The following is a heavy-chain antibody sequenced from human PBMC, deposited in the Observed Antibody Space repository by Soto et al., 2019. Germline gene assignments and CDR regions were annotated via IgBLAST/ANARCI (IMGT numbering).Heavy chain of an antibody. Sequence: ASVKVSCKASGYTFTGYYMHWVRQAPGQGLEWMGWINPNSGGTNYAQKFQGRVTMTRDTSISTAYMELSRLRSDDTAVYYCASTFGLTANNWFDPWGQGTLVTVSS. CDR3: ASTFGLTANNWFDP. CDR2: INPNSGGT. D-gene: IGHD6-25*01. J-gene: IGHJ5*02. CDR1: GYTFTGYY. V-gene: IGHV1-2*02.